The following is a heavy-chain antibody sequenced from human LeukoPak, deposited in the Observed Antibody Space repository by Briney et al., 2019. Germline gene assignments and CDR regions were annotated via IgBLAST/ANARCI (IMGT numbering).Heavy chain of an antibody. CDR2: IKQDGSEK. CDR3: ARRRYSGSSQHFDY. Sequence: GGSLRLSCAASGFTFSSYWMSWVRQAPGKGLEWVANIKQDGSEKYYVDSVKGRFTIPRDNAKNSLYLQMNSLRAEDTAVYYCARRRYSGSSQHFDYWGQGTLVTVSS. D-gene: IGHD1-26*01. CDR1: GFTFSSYW. J-gene: IGHJ4*02. V-gene: IGHV3-7*01.